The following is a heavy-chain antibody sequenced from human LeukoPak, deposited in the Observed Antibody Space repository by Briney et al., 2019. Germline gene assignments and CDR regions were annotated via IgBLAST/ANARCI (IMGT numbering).Heavy chain of an antibody. V-gene: IGHV4-59*08. D-gene: IGHD5-12*01. Sequence: SETLSLTCTVPGGSISSYYWSWIRQPPGKGLEWIGYIYYSGSTNYNPSLKSRVTISVDTSKNQFSLKLSSVTAADTAVYYCATQYSGYAPFRYWGQGTLVTVSS. CDR2: IYYSGST. CDR3: ATQYSGYAPFRY. J-gene: IGHJ4*02. CDR1: GGSISSYY.